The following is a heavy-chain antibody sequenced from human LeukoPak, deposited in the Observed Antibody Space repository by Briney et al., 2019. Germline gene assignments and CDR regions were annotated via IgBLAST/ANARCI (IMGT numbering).Heavy chain of an antibody. CDR1: GGSISSYY. CDR2: IYTSGST. Sequence: SETLSLTCTVSGGSISSYYWSWIRQPAGKGLEWIGRIYTSGSTNYNPSLKSRVTMSVDTSKNQFSLKLSSVTAADTAVYYCARDPLRYSSGTDGYWGQGTLVTVSS. CDR3: ARDPLRYSSGTDGY. V-gene: IGHV4-4*07. D-gene: IGHD6-19*01. J-gene: IGHJ4*02.